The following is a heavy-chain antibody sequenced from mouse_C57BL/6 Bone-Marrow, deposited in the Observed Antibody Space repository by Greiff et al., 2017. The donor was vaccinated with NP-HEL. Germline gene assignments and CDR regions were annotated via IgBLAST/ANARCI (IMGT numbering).Heavy chain of an antibody. J-gene: IGHJ2*01. Sequence: QVQLQQPGAELVKPGASVKLSCKASGYTFTSYWMHWVKQRPGQGLAWIGMIHPNSGSTNYNEKFKSKATMTLDKSSSTAYMQLSSLTSEDSAVYYCARYDYHPVYFDDWGQGTTLTVAS. CDR3: ARYDYHPVYFDD. V-gene: IGHV1-64*01. CDR1: GYTFTSYW. CDR2: IHPNSGST. D-gene: IGHD2-12*01.